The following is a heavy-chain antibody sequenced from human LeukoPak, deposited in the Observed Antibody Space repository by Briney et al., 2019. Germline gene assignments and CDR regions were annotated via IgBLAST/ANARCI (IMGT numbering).Heavy chain of an antibody. J-gene: IGHJ4*02. CDR1: GGSISSSYYY. V-gene: IGHV4-39*07. Sequence: PSETLSLTCTVSGGSISSSYYYWGWIRQPPGKGLEWIGSIYYSGSTYYNPSLKSRVTISVDTSKNQFSLKLSSVTAADTAVYYCARGPPYIVVVTAIGFFDYWGQETLVTVSS. D-gene: IGHD2-21*02. CDR2: IYYSGST. CDR3: ARGPPYIVVVTAIGFFDY.